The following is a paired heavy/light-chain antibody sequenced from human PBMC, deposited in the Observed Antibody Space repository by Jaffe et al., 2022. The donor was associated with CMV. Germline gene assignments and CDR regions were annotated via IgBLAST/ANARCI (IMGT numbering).Heavy chain of an antibody. J-gene: IGHJ3*02. D-gene: IGHD6-19*01. CDR2: IYPGDSDT. V-gene: IGHV5-51*01. Sequence: EVQLVQSGAEVKEPGESLEISCKGFGYTFSSYWIGWVRQMPGKGLEWMGIIYPGDSDTRYSPSSQGHVTISADKSISTAYLQWSSLKASDTAMYYCARVAVAGNNGAFDIWGRGTMVTVSS. CDR3: ARVAVAGNNGAFDI. CDR1: GYTFSSYW.
Light chain of an antibody. CDR2: WAS. V-gene: IGKV4-1*01. CDR1: QNILYISNTKNY. J-gene: IGKJ2*01. CDR3: QQYYSNPYT. Sequence: DIVMTQSPDSLAVSLGERATINCKSSQNILYISNTKNYLAWYQQKPGQPPKLLIYWASTRESGVPDRFSGSGSGTDFTLTISSLQAEDVAVYYCQQYYSNPYTFGQGTKLEIK.